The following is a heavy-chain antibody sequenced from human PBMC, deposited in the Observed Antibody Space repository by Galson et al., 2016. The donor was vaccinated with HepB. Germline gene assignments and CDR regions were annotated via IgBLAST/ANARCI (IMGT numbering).Heavy chain of an antibody. Sequence: SLRLSCAASGFTFSSYSMVWVRQTPGKGLEWVSDIIGSGGSTLYGDSVKGRFTISRDNSKNTLYLQMNSLRVDDTAVYYCAKLSSSSCYGSYSRHYGGQGTLVTVSP. J-gene: IGHJ4*02. CDR2: IIGSGGST. V-gene: IGHV3-23*01. CDR3: AKLSSSSCYGSYSRHY. CDR1: GFTFSSYS. D-gene: IGHD2-2*01.